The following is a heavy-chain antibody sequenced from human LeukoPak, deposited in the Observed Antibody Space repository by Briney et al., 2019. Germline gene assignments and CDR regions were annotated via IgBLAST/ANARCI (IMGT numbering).Heavy chain of an antibody. CDR2: MSQDGSDK. V-gene: IGHV3-7*01. CDR1: GFIFSNHW. J-gene: IGHJ4*02. CDR3: ARGDGRGRSDGAT. D-gene: IGHD5-18*01. Sequence: GESLRLSCGASGFIFSNHWMGWVRQAPENGLEWVAIMSQDGSDKYHLDSVKGRFTISRDNAKNTLYLQMNSLRVEDTAVYYRARGDGRGRSDGATWGPGTLVTVSS.